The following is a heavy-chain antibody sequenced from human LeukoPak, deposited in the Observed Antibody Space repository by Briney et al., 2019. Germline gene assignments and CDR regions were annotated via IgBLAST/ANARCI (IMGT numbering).Heavy chain of an antibody. CDR2: RYYSGST. J-gene: IGHJ5*02. CDR1: GGSISSSSYY. D-gene: IGHD3-10*01. Sequence: SETLSLTCTVSGGSISSSSYYWVWIRKPPGKGLEWIGNRYYSGSTYNNSSLKRRVTISVDTSKKQFFLKSSPVTAAKTVCYCRASSIYGSGSYYSSWGQGPLVTVSS. V-gene: IGHV4-39*01. CDR3: ASSIYGSGSYYSS.